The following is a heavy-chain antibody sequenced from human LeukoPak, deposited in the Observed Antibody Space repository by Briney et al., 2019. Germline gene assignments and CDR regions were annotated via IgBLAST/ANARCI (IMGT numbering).Heavy chain of an antibody. CDR1: GFTFGSYW. D-gene: IGHD3-3*01. V-gene: IGHV3-74*01. Sequence: PGGSLRLSCVASGFTFGSYWIYWVRQAPGKGLECISRINNDGRDKVYADSVRGRFTISRDNAKNTAFLQLNSLRAEDTGVYYCARGGDFHAFDIWGRGTMVTVSS. CDR2: INNDGRDK. CDR3: ARGGDFHAFDI. J-gene: IGHJ3*02.